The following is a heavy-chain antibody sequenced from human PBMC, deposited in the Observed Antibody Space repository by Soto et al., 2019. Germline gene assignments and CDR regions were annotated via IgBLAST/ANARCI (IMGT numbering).Heavy chain of an antibody. V-gene: IGHV5-51*01. Sequence: GESLKISCKGSGYLFTSYWIAWVRQMPGKGLEWMGIIYPGDSNTKYSPSFEGQVTISADKSITTASLQWSSLKASDTAMYYCARLGYCVGGDCYAVYGDSYFYMDVWGKGTTVTVSS. CDR3: ARLGYCVGGDCYAVYGDSYFYMDV. D-gene: IGHD2-15*01. J-gene: IGHJ6*03. CDR1: GYLFTSYW. CDR2: IYPGDSNT.